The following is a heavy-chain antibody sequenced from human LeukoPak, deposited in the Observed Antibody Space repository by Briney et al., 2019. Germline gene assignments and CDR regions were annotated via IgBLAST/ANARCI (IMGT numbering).Heavy chain of an antibody. V-gene: IGHV3-7*03. CDR1: GFTFSSYW. CDR3: ARDWFDGDYDRFDY. D-gene: IGHD4-17*01. Sequence: PGGSLRLSCAVSGFTFSSYWMSWFRQAPGKGLEWVANINQDGSQKFSVDSVKGRFTISRDNAKNSLSLQMYSLRVEDTAVYYCARDWFDGDYDRFDYWGQGTLVTVSS. J-gene: IGHJ4*02. CDR2: INQDGSQK.